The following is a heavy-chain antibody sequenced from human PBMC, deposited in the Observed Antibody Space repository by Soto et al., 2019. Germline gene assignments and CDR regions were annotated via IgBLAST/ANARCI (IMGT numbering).Heavy chain of an antibody. J-gene: IGHJ5*02. D-gene: IGHD6-19*01. Sequence: GGSLRLSCAASGFTFSDYYMSWIRQAPGKGLEWVSYISSSGSTIYYADSVKGRFTISRDNAKNSLYLQMNSLRAEDTAVYYCARGPPQWLVPAGWFDPWGQGTLVTVSS. CDR3: ARGPPQWLVPAGWFDP. CDR2: ISSSGSTI. CDR1: GFTFSDYY. V-gene: IGHV3-11*01.